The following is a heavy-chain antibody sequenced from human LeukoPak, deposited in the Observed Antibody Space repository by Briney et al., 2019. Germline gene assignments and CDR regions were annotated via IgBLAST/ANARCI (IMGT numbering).Heavy chain of an antibody. CDR3: ARDMIVLPFDY. D-gene: IGHD3-22*01. Sequence: SETLSLTCAVYGGSFSGYYWSWIRQPPGKGLEWIGEINHSGSTNYNPSLKSRVTISVDTSKNQFSLKLSSVTAADTAVYYCARDMIVLPFDYWGQGTLVTVSS. J-gene: IGHJ4*02. CDR1: GGSFSGYY. CDR2: INHSGST. V-gene: IGHV4-34*01.